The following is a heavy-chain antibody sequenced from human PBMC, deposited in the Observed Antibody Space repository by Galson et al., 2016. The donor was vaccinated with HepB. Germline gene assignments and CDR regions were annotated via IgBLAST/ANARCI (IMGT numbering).Heavy chain of an antibody. CDR3: ARDYQYYDSLTAQIPGHYRMDV. Sequence: SVKVSCKASGGTFSGYTISWVRQAPGKGLEWMGRIMPSLNLDIYAQKFQDRVTITADKSTSTSYMALSSLSFEDTAECYCARDYQYYDSLTAQIPGHYRMDVGGKGTTVTVSS. D-gene: IGHD3-9*01. J-gene: IGHJ6*04. CDR1: GGTFSGYT. CDR2: IMPSLNLD. V-gene: IGHV1-69*04.